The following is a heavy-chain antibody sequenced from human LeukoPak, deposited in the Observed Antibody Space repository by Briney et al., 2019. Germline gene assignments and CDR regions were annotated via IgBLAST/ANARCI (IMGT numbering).Heavy chain of an antibody. CDR3: ARDFQQWLVRRLGAFDI. J-gene: IGHJ3*02. CDR1: GFTFSSYA. D-gene: IGHD6-19*01. CDR2: ISSSSSTI. Sequence: PGGSLRLSCAASGFTFSSYAMSWVRRAPGKGLEWASYISSSSSTIYYADSVKGRFTISRDNAKNSLYLQMNSLRAEDTAVYYCARDFQQWLVRRLGAFDIWGQGTMVTVSS. V-gene: IGHV3-48*01.